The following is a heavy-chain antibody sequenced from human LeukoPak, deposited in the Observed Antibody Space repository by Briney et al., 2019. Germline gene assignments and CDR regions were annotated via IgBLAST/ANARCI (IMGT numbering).Heavy chain of an antibody. V-gene: IGHV3-48*04. Sequence: GGSLRLSCAASGFTFSSYSMNWVRQAPGKGLEWVSYISSSSSTIYYADSVKGRFTISRDNAKNSLYLQMNSLRAEDTAVYYCARELLGYCSSTSCYKLAVDYYYYGMDVWGQGTTVTVSS. CDR1: GFTFSSYS. J-gene: IGHJ6*02. CDR2: ISSSSSTI. CDR3: ARELLGYCSSTSCYKLAVDYYYYGMDV. D-gene: IGHD2-2*02.